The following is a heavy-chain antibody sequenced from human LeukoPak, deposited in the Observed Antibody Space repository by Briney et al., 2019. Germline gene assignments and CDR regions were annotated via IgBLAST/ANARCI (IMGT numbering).Heavy chain of an antibody. CDR2: INHSGST. V-gene: IGHV4-34*01. CDR3: ARDAYYYDSSGYRDNAFDI. D-gene: IGHD3-22*01. CDR1: GGSFSGYY. J-gene: IGHJ3*02. Sequence: PSETLSLTCAVYGGSFSGYYWSWIRQPPGKGLEWIGEINHSGSTNYNPSLKSRVTISVDTSKNQFSLKLSSVTAADTAVYYCARDAYYYDSSGYRDNAFDIWGQGTMVTVSS.